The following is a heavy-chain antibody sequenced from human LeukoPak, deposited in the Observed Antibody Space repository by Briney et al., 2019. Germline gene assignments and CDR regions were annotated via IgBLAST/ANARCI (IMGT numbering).Heavy chain of an antibody. V-gene: IGHV1-2*06. CDR2: INPNSGGT. J-gene: IGHJ4*02. CDR3: ARAVRKTYYYDSREKSVGFV. CDR1: GYTFTGYY. D-gene: IGHD3-22*01. Sequence: ASVKVSCKASGYTFTGYYMHWVRQAPGQGLEWMGRINPNSGGTNYAQKFQGRVTMTRDTSTSTAYMELSRLRSDDTAVYYCARAVRKTYYYDSREKSVGFVWGQGTLVTVSS.